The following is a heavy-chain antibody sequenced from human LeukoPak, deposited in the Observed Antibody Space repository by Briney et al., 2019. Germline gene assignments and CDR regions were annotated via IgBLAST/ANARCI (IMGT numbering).Heavy chain of an antibody. V-gene: IGHV3-66*01. CDR1: GFTVSNNY. CDR3: ARGRVGAA. Sequence: PGGSLRLSCAASGFTVSNNYMTWVRQAPGKGLAWVPVIYSGGQTYYADSVKGRFTISRDNSMNTLYLQMNSLRGEDTAVYYCARGRVGAAWGQGTLVTVSS. D-gene: IGHD1-26*01. J-gene: IGHJ5*02. CDR2: IYSGGQT.